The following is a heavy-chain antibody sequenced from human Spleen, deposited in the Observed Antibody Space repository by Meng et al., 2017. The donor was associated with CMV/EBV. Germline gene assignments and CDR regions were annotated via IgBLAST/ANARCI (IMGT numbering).Heavy chain of an antibody. Sequence: GGSLRLSCAASGFTFDDYAMHWVRQAPGKGLEWVSLISWHGGSTYYADSVKGRFTISRDNSKNSVYLQMNSLTAEDTALYYCAKEDSVKEAFDIWGQGTMVTVSS. J-gene: IGHJ3*02. CDR3: AKEDSVKEAFDI. D-gene: IGHD4-17*01. CDR2: ISWHGGST. CDR1: GFTFDDYA. V-gene: IGHV3-43D*03.